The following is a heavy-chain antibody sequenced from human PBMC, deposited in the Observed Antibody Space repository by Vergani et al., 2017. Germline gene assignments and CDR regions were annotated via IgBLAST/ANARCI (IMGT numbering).Heavy chain of an antibody. CDR3: ARSSSSSSYYYYYGMDV. CDR2: INPNSGGT. Sequence: QVQLVQSGAEVKKPGASVKVSCKASGYTFTGYYMHWVRQAPGQGLEWMGWINPNSGGTNYAQKFQGRVTMTRNTSISTAYMELSSLRSEDTAVYYCARSSSSSSYYYYYGMDVWGQGTTVTVSS. V-gene: IGHV1-2*02. D-gene: IGHD6-6*01. CDR1: GYTFTGYY. J-gene: IGHJ6*02.